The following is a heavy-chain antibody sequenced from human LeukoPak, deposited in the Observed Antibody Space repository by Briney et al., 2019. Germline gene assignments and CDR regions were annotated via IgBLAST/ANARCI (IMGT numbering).Heavy chain of an antibody. V-gene: IGHV3-7*03. D-gene: IGHD3-10*01. Sequence: GGSLRLSCAASGFTFSSYWMNWARQAPGKGLEWVASINHNGNVNYYVDSVKGRFTISRDNAKNSLYLQMNSLRAEDTAVYYCARYDLRMVRGVIITSFDYWAREPWSPSPQ. J-gene: IGHJ4*02. CDR1: GFTFSSYW. CDR2: INHNGNVN. CDR3: ARYDLRMVRGVIITSFDY.